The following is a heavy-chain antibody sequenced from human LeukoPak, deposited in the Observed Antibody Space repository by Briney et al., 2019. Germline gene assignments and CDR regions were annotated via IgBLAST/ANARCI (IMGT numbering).Heavy chain of an antibody. CDR1: GFTFSNYA. CDR2: VSGSGGYT. CDR3: AKARDIVVVPAAMCALDV. J-gene: IGHJ6*02. Sequence: SGGSLSLSCAATGFTFSNYAMNWVRQAPGKGLEWVSAVSGSGGYTYYVDSVRGRFTISRDNSKNTLYLQLNSLTAEDTAVYYCAKARDIVVVPAAMCALDVWGQGTTVTVSS. V-gene: IGHV3-23*01. D-gene: IGHD2-2*01.